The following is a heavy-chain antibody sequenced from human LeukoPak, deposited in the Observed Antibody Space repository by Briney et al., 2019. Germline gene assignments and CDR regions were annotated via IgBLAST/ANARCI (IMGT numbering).Heavy chain of an antibody. CDR2: IYSGGST. CDR3: ARDGFSSSWGLAY. J-gene: IGHJ4*02. CDR1: GFTVSSNY. Sequence: GSLRLSCAASGFTVSSNYMSWVRQAPGKGLEWVSVIYSGGSTYYADSVKGRFTISRDNSKNTLYLQMNSLRVEDTAVNYCARDGFSSSWGLAYWGQGTLVTVSS. D-gene: IGHD6-13*01. V-gene: IGHV3-53*01.